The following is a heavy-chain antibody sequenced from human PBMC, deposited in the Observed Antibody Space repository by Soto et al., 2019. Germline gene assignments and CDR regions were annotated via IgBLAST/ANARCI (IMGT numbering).Heavy chain of an antibody. CDR1: GGSISSGGYY. CDR2: IYYSGST. V-gene: IGHV4-31*03. CDR3: ARTSYDSSGTAADP. Sequence: QVQLQESGPGLVKPSQTLSLTCTVSGGSISSGGYYWSWIRQHPGKGLEWIGYIYYSGSTYYNPSLKSRVTISVDTSKNQFTLKLSSVTAADTAVYYWARTSYDSSGTAADPWGQVTLVTVSS. D-gene: IGHD3-22*01. J-gene: IGHJ5*02.